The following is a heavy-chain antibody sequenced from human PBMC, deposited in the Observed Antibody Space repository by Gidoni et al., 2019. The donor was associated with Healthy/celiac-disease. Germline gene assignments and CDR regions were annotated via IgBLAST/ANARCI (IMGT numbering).Heavy chain of an antibody. J-gene: IGHJ4*02. CDR3: ARGHDYGDYRYFDY. Sequence: QVQLQQWGAGLLKPSETLSLTCAVYGGSFSGYYWSWIRQPPGKGLEWIGEINHSGSTNYNPSLKSRVTISVDTSKNQFSLKLSSVTAADTAVYYCARGHDYGDYRYFDYWGQGTLVTVSS. CDR1: GGSFSGYY. CDR2: INHSGST. V-gene: IGHV4-34*01. D-gene: IGHD4-17*01.